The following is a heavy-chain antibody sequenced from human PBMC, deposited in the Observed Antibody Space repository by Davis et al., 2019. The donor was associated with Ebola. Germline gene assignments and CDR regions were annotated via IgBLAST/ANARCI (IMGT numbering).Heavy chain of an antibody. CDR2: ISGSGGPT. Sequence: GGSLRLSCADSVITFSSYAMTWVRQAPGKGLEWVSAISGSGGPTYYAGSVKGRFTVSRDNSKKTMYLQMNSLRAEDTAVYYCARSGLSFGVVKYHYGMDVWGKGTTVTVSS. V-gene: IGHV3-23*01. D-gene: IGHD3-3*01. CDR1: VITFSSYA. CDR3: ARSGLSFGVVKYHYGMDV. J-gene: IGHJ6*04.